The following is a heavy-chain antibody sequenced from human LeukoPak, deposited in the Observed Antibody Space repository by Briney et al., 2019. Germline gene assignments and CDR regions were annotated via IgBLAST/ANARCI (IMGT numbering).Heavy chain of an antibody. CDR3: ATLRERGNLDSSYSFDP. J-gene: IGHJ5*02. CDR2: MSDSGTA. D-gene: IGHD3-22*01. CDR1: GDSINSYY. V-gene: IGHV4-59*08. Sequence: SETLSLTCTVSGDSINSYYWNWIRQPPGKGLEWIGYMSDSGTASYNPSLKSRVTMSVETSKSQFSLTFTSLTAADTAVYYCATLRERGNLDSSYSFDPWGHGTLVTVAS.